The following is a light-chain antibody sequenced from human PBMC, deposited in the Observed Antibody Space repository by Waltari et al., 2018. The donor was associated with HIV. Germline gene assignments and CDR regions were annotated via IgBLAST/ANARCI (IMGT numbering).Light chain of an antibody. Sequence: QSELTQPSSVSAAPGQRVTISCTGSSSNIGAGYDVHWYQQVPGIAPKVVTYGNSNRPSGGPDRCSGAKSGSSASLVITGLQSEDEADYYCQSYDSNLSGLFGGRTKVTVL. CDR3: QSYDSNLSGL. CDR2: GNS. CDR1: SSNIGAGYD. J-gene: IGLJ2*01. V-gene: IGLV1-40*01.